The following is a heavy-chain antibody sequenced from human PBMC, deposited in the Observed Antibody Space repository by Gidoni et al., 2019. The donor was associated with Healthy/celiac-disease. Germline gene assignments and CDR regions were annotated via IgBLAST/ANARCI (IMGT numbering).Heavy chain of an antibody. CDR2: INPNSGGT. D-gene: IGHD3-16*02. V-gene: IGHV1-2*02. CDR3: ARGWGSAYDYVWGSYRPLDY. CDR1: GYTFPGYY. Sequence: QVQLVQSGAEVKKPGASVKVSCKASGYTFPGYYMHRVRPAPGQGLGWKGWINPNSGGTNYEQKFQGRATMTRDTSISTAYMELGRLRSDDTAVYYCARGWGSAYDYVWGSYRPLDYWGQGTLVTVSS. J-gene: IGHJ4*02.